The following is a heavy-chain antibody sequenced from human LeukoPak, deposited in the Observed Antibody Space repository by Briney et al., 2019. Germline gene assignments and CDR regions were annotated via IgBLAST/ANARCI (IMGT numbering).Heavy chain of an antibody. V-gene: IGHV3-21*01. D-gene: IGHD6-13*01. J-gene: IGHJ4*02. CDR1: GFTFSSYS. CDR2: ISSSSSYI. CDR3: ARDLSAAAGGSAGGY. Sequence: RPGGSLRLSCAASGFTFSSYSMNWVRQAPGKGLEWVSSISSSSSYIYYADSVKGRFTISRDNAKNSLYLQMNSLRAEDTAVYYCARDLSAAAGGSAGGYWGQGTLVTVSS.